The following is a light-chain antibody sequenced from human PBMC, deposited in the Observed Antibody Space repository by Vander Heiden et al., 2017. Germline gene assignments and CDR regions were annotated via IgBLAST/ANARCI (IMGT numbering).Light chain of an antibody. CDR3: CSYAAITTL. V-gene: IGLV2-23*02. CDR1: SSDVGSYNL. J-gene: IGLJ3*02. CDR2: EVI. Sequence: QSALTQPASVSGSPGQSITISCTGTSSDVGSYNLVSWYQQYPGKAPKLIIYEVIKRPSGVCNRFSGSKSGNTASLTISGLQAEDEADYYCCSYAAITTLFGGGTKLTVL.